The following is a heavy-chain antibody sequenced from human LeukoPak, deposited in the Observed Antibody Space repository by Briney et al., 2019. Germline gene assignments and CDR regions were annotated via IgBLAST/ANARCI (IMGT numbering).Heavy chain of an antibody. V-gene: IGHV3-30*03. J-gene: IGHJ5*02. CDR3: ARDHGGNSNWFDP. CDR2: ISYDGNNK. Sequence: PGGSLRLSCTASGFTFSSYGIHWVRQAPGKGLEWVAVISYDGNNKYHADSVRGRFTVSRDNSKSTLYLQMNSLRAEDTAVYYCARDHGGNSNWFDPWGQGTLVTVSS. D-gene: IGHD4-23*01. CDR1: GFTFSSYG.